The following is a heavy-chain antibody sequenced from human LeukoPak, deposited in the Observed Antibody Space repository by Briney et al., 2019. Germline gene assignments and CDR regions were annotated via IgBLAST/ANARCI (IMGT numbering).Heavy chain of an antibody. CDR2: INSDGCST. J-gene: IGHJ4*02. CDR1: GFTFSSYW. Sequence: GGSLRLSCAASGFTFSSYWMHWVRQAPGKGLVWVSRINSDGCSTSYADSVKGRFTISRDNAKNTLYLQMNGLRAEDTGVYYCARIASHSSSWYDGGYWGQGTLVTVSS. CDR3: ARIASHSSSWYDGGY. D-gene: IGHD6-13*01. V-gene: IGHV3-74*01.